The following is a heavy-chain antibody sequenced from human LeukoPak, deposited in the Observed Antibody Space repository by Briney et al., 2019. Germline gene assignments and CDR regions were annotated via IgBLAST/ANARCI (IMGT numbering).Heavy chain of an antibody. CDR3: ARADIVVVPAAPDY. CDR2: ISYDGSNK. J-gene: IGHJ4*02. Sequence: QPGRSLRLSCAASGFTFSSYAMHWVRQAPGKGLEWVAVISYDGSNKYYADSVKGRFTFSRDNSKNTLYLQMNSLRAEDTAVYYCARADIVVVPAAPDYWGQGTLVTVSS. CDR1: GFTFSSYA. V-gene: IGHV3-30-3*01. D-gene: IGHD2-2*01.